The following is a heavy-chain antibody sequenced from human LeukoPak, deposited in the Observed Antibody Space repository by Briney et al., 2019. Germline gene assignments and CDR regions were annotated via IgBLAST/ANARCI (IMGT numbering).Heavy chain of an antibody. CDR2: IWYDGSHR. CDR3: VRDNAAADGALDY. J-gene: IGHJ4*02. V-gene: IGHV3-33*01. CDR1: GFTFSSHG. D-gene: IGHD5-24*01. Sequence: GRSLRLSCVASGFTFSSHGMHWVRQAPGKGLEWVAVIWYDGSHRYYPDSVKGRFTISRDNSKNTLFLQMDSLRVDDTAVYYCVRDNAAADGALDYWGQGSLVAVSS.